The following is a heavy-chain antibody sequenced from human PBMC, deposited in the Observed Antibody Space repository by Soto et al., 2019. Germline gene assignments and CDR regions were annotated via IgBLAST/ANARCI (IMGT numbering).Heavy chain of an antibody. Sequence: QVQLVQSGAEVKKPGSSVKVSCKASGGTLNSYTINWVRPAPGHGPEWLRRIIPVLGVANYAQTFQGRVTITADKSTSTVYMDLTSLRSEDTAVYYCARSSVAAPGPLGNWGPGTLVTVSS. D-gene: IGHD3-22*01. CDR1: GGTLNSYT. V-gene: IGHV1-69*02. J-gene: IGHJ4*02. CDR2: IIPVLGVA. CDR3: ARSSVAAPGPLGN.